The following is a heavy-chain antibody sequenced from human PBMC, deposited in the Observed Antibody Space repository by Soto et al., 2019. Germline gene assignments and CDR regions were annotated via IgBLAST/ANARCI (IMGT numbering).Heavy chain of an antibody. CDR1: GFTFSNYD. V-gene: IGHV3-13*04. J-gene: IGHJ4*02. CDR2: IGIAGDT. D-gene: IGHD5-12*01. Sequence: GGSLRLSCAASGFTFSNYDMHWVRQATGEGLEWVAGIGIAGDTYYPASVRGRFTISRENAKNSLYLQMNSLRAGDTAVYYCARLLSGYNHFEDYFDFWGQGALVPVSS. CDR3: ARLLSGYNHFEDYFDF.